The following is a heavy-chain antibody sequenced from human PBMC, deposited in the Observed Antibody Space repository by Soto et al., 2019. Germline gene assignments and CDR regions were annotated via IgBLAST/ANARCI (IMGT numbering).Heavy chain of an antibody. CDR2: IYHSGST. D-gene: IGHD6-13*01. CDR3: ARLAPIAAADGMDV. J-gene: IGHJ6*02. V-gene: IGHV4-38-2*01. Sequence: PSETLSLTCAVSGYSIISGYYWCWIRQSPGKGLEWIGSIYHSGSTYYNPSLKSRVIISVDTSKNQFSLKLSSVTAADTAVYYCARLAPIAAADGMDVWGQGTTVTVSS. CDR1: GYSIISGYY.